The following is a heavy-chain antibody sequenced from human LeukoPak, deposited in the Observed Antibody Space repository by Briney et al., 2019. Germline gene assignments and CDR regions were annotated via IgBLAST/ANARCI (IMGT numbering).Heavy chain of an antibody. Sequence: SETLSLTCTVSGGSTSSYYWSWIRQPPGKGLEWIGYIYYSGTTNYNPSLKSRVTISVDTSKKQFSLKLSPVTAADTAVYYCARATVAATTIDYWGQGTLVTVSS. CDR2: IYYSGTT. D-gene: IGHD2-15*01. CDR1: GGSTSSYY. V-gene: IGHV4-59*01. CDR3: ARATVAATTIDY. J-gene: IGHJ4*02.